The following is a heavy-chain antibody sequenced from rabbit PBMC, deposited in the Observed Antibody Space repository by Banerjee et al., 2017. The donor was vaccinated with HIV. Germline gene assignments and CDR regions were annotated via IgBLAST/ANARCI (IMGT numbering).Heavy chain of an antibody. CDR2: INTSSGNT. Sequence: QSLEESGGDLVKPGASLTLTCTASGIDFSNYYYMCWVRQAPGKGLEWIACINTSSGNTVYVSWAKGRFTISKTSSTTVTLQMTSLTAADTATYFCARDAGYAGSNLWGQGTLSPS. V-gene: IGHV1S40*01. J-gene: IGHJ4*01. CDR3: ARDAGYAGSNL. CDR1: GIDFSNYYY. D-gene: IGHD4-2*01.